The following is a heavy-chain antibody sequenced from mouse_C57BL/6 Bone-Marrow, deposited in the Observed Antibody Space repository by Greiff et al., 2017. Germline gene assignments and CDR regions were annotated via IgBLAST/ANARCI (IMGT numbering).Heavy chain of an antibody. D-gene: IGHD1-1*01. CDR1: GFTFSSYA. Sequence: EVKLVESGGGLVKPGGSLKLSCAASGFTFSSYAMSWVRQTPEKRLEWVATISDGGSYTYYPDNVKGRFTISRDNAKNNLYLQMSHLKSEDTAMYYCARVITTVVATSHWYFDVWGTGTTVTVSS. CDR3: ARVITTVVATSHWYFDV. V-gene: IGHV5-4*03. CDR2: ISDGGSYT. J-gene: IGHJ1*03.